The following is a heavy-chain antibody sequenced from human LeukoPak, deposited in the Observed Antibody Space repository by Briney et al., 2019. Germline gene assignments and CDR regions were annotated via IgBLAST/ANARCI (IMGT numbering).Heavy chain of an antibody. CDR2: ISSSSSTI. Sequence: GGSLRLSCAASGFTFSSYSMNWVRQAPGKGLEWVSYISSSSSTIYYADSVKGRFTISRDNAKNSLYLQMNSLRAEDTAVYYCARGAFSMVRGVITAFDYWGQGTLVTVSS. CDR3: ARGAFSMVRGVITAFDY. J-gene: IGHJ4*02. D-gene: IGHD3-10*01. V-gene: IGHV3-48*04. CDR1: GFTFSSYS.